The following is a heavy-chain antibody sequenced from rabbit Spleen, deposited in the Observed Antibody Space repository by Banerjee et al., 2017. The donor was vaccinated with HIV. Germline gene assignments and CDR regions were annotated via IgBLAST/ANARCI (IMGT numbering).Heavy chain of an antibody. CDR1: GFTLSTYY. CDR3: ARDGAGGSYFAL. D-gene: IGHD8-1*01. J-gene: IGHJ4*01. Sequence: QLKESGGGLVQPGGSLKLSCKASGFTLSTYYMNWVRQAPGKGLEWIGYIDPVFGITYYANWVNGRFSISRENAQNTVFLQMTSLTAADTATYFCARDGAGGSYFALWGQGTLVIVS. V-gene: IGHV1S7*01. CDR2: IDPVFGIT.